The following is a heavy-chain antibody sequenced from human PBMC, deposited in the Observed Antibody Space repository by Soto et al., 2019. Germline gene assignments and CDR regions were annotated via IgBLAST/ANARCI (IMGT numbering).Heavy chain of an antibody. D-gene: IGHD3-3*01. CDR2: IDTSGST. Sequence: PSETLSLTCTVSGGSISNYYCNWIRQPAGKGLERIGRIDTSGSTNYNPSLKSRVTMSVDTSKQEFSLKLSSVTAADTAIYSCASAGQDFSSGPFDHWGRGALVTVS. V-gene: IGHV4-4*07. CDR3: ASAGQDFSSGPFDH. CDR1: GGSISNYY. J-gene: IGHJ4*02.